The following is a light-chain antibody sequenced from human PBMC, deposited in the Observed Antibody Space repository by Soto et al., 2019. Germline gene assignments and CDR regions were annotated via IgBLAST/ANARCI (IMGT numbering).Light chain of an antibody. CDR3: QSYDNSLSAWV. CDR2: YDD. CDR1: SSNIGKNA. J-gene: IGLJ3*02. Sequence: QSVLTQPPSVSEAPRQRVSISCSGTSSNIGKNAVNWYQHVPGKTPKLVIYYDDMVPSGVSDRFSGSKSGTSASLAISGLQAEDEADYHCQSYDNSLSAWVFGGGTKVTVL. V-gene: IGLV1-36*01.